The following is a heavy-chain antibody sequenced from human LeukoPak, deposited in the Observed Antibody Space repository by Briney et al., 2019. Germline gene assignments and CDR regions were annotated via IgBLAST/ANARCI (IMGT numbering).Heavy chain of an antibody. J-gene: IGHJ4*02. Sequence: GGSLRLSCAASGFTVSSNYMSWVRQAPGKGLEWVSVIYSGGSTYYADSVKGRFTISRDNSKNTLYLQMNSLRAEDTAVYYCARLSVAAGFIDYWGQGTLVTVSS. CDR1: GFTVSSNY. CDR3: ARLSVAAGFIDY. V-gene: IGHV3-66*01. D-gene: IGHD4-23*01. CDR2: IYSGGST.